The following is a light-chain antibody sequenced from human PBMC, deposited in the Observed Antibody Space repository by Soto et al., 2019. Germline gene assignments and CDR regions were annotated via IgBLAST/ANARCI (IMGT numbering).Light chain of an antibody. Sequence: DIQMTQSPSSLSASVGDRVTITCRASQSISNYVNWYQQRLGKAPNLLIYAASSLQSGVPSRFSGSGSGRDFTLTISSLHPEDFATYYCKQSYHTLPLTFGGGTKVEI. CDR2: AAS. J-gene: IGKJ4*01. CDR1: QSISNY. V-gene: IGKV1-39*01. CDR3: KQSYHTLPLT.